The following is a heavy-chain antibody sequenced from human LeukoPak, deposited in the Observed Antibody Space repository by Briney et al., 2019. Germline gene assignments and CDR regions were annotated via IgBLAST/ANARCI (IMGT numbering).Heavy chain of an antibody. CDR2: IYHSGST. Sequence: PSQTLSLTCTVSGGSISSGGYYWRWIRQPPGRGLELIGYIYHSGSTYYNPSLKSRVTISVDSSKNQFSLKLSSVTAADTAVYYCARMSGDIVVVPAYFDPWGQGTLVTVSS. V-gene: IGHV4-30-2*01. CDR1: GGSISSGGYY. J-gene: IGHJ5*02. CDR3: ARMSGDIVVVPAYFDP. D-gene: IGHD2-2*01.